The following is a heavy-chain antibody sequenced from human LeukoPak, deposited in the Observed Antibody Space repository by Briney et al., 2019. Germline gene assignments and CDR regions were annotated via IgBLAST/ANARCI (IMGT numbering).Heavy chain of an antibody. J-gene: IGHJ4*02. CDR3: ARYRFYDILTGYLH. CDR1: GFTFSSYW. D-gene: IGHD3-9*01. CDR2: IKHDGSEK. V-gene: IGHV3-7*01. Sequence: GGSLRLSCAASGFTFSSYWMSWVRQAPGKGLEWVANIKHDGSEKYYVDSVKGRFTISRDNAKNSLYLQMNSLRAEDTAVYYCARYRFYDILTGYLHWGQGTLVTVPS.